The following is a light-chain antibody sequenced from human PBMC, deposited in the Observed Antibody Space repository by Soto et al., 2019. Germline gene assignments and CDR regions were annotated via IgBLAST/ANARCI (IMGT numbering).Light chain of an antibody. V-gene: IGLV2-23*01. Sequence: QSALTQPASVSGSPGQSITISCTGTSSDVGSYNLVSWYQQHPDKAPQLIIYEATKRPSGISNRFSGSKSGNTASLTISGLQAEDEADYYCCSYAGTIVPDVFGTGTKLTVL. CDR2: EAT. CDR3: CSYAGTIVPDV. CDR1: SSDVGSYNL. J-gene: IGLJ1*01.